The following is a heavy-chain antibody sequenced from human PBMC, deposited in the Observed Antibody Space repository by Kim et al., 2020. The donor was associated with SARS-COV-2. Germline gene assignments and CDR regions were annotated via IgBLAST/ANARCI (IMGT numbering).Heavy chain of an antibody. Sequence: GGSLRLSCAASGFTFSSYGMHWVRQAPGKGLKWVAAIWYDGSNKYYADSVQDRFTISRDNSKNMLYLQMNSLRAEHTAVYYYARDDGGMDCWGQETLVTVSS. CDR3: ARDDGGMDC. J-gene: IGHJ4*02. CDR2: IWYDGSNK. V-gene: IGHV3-33*01. D-gene: IGHD2-15*01. CDR1: GFTFSSYG.